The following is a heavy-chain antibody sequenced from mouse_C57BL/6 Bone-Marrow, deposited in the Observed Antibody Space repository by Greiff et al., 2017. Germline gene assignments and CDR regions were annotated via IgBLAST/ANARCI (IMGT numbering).Heavy chain of an antibody. J-gene: IGHJ2*01. CDR3: AREGRLLHYLDY. CDR2: IDPSDSYT. V-gene: IGHV1-50*01. CDR1: GYTFTSYW. D-gene: IGHD2-3*01. Sequence: QVQLQQPGAELVKPGASVKLSCKASGYTFTSYWMPWVKQRPGQGLEWIGEIDPSDSYTNYNQKFKGKATLTVDPSSSTAYMQLSIQTSEDSAVYYGAREGRLLHYLDYWGQGTTLTVSS.